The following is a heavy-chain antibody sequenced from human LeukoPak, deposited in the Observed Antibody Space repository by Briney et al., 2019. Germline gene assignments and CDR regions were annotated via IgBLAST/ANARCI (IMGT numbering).Heavy chain of an antibody. D-gene: IGHD3-16*01. Sequence: GGSLRLSCAASGFTFSSHSLSWVRQAPGKGLEWVSYISSSSTTYYAESVKGRFTISRDNAKNSLYLQMSSLRDGDTAVYFCARGYASGSYPIGYWGQGTLVTVSS. CDR1: GFTFSSHS. J-gene: IGHJ4*02. V-gene: IGHV3-48*02. CDR2: ISSSSTT. CDR3: ARGYASGSYPIGY.